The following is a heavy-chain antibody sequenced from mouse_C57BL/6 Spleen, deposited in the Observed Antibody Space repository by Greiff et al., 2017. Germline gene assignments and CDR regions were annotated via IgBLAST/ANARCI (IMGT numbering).Heavy chain of an antibody. D-gene: IGHD2-2*01. V-gene: IGHV1-50*01. CDR2: IDPSDSYT. CDR1: GYTFTSYW. CDR3: ARGGLYGYDPGAY. Sequence: LQQPGAELVKPGASVKLSCKASGYTFTSYWMQWVKQRPGQGLEWIGEIDPSDSYTNYNQKFKGKATLTVDTSSSTAYMQLSSLTSEDSAVYYCARGGLYGYDPGAYWGQGTLVTVSA. J-gene: IGHJ3*01.